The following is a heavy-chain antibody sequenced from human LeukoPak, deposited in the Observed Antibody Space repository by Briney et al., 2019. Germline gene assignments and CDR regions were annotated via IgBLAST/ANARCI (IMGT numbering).Heavy chain of an antibody. CDR3: ARDVLSRYCSSTSCSSHYYYYYMDV. CDR1: GGSISSYY. V-gene: IGHV4-4*07. Sequence: SETLSLTCTVSGGSISSYYWSWIRQPAGKGLEWIGRIYTSGSTNYNPSLKSRVTMSVDTSKNQFSLKLSSVAAADTAVYYCARDVLSRYCSSTSCSSHYYYYYMDVWGKGTTVTVSS. CDR2: IYTSGST. J-gene: IGHJ6*03. D-gene: IGHD2-2*01.